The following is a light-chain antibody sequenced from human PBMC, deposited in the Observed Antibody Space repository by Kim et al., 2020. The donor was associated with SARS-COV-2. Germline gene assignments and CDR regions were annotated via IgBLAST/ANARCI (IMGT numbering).Light chain of an antibody. CDR2: EVN. CDR3: SSFAGSNNL. Sequence: PGQSVNISCTGTSSDVGGYNYVSWYQHHPGKAPKLMIYEVNKRPSGVPDRFSGSKSGNTASLTVSGLQAEDEADYYCSSFAGSNNLFGGGTQLTVL. CDR1: SSDVGGYNY. J-gene: IGLJ3*02. V-gene: IGLV2-8*01.